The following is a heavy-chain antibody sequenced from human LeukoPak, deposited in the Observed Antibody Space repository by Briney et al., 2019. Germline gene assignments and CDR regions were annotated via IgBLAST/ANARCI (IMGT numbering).Heavy chain of an antibody. D-gene: IGHD6-13*01. CDR1: GGSISSSSYY. Sequence: SETLSLTCTVSGGSISSSSYYWGWIRQPPGKGLEWIGSIYYSGSTYYNPSLKSRVTISVDTSKNQFSLKLSSVTAADTAVYYCAREFDVTAGLDYWGQGTLVTVSS. J-gene: IGHJ4*02. CDR3: AREFDVTAGLDY. CDR2: IYYSGST. V-gene: IGHV4-39*07.